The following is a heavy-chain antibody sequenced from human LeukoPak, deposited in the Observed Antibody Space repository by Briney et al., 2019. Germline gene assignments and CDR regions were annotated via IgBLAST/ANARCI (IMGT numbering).Heavy chain of an antibody. V-gene: IGHV3-30*18. CDR3: AKEYDFWSGYPYSS. CDR2: ISYDGSNK. Sequence: RGSLRLSCAASGFTFSSYGMHWVRQAPGKGLEWVAVISYDGSNKYYADSVKGRFTISRDNSKNTLYLQMNSLRAGDTAVYYCAKEYDFWSGYPYSSWGQGTLVTVSS. CDR1: GFTFSSYG. D-gene: IGHD3-3*01. J-gene: IGHJ5*02.